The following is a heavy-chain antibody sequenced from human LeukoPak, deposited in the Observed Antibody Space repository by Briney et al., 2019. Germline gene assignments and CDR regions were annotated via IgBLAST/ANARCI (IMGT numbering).Heavy chain of an antibody. CDR1: GYTFISFG. V-gene: IGHV1-18*01. CDR3: SRDSRYSHSSGAFDI. Sequence: VASVKVSCKASGYTFISFGIAWVRQAPGQGLEWVGWISAYNGNTNSAQNLQGRVTVTTDTSTSTAYMELRSLRSHDPAVYYWSRDSRYSHSSGAFDIWGHGTVVTVSS. J-gene: IGHJ3*02. D-gene: IGHD6-6*01. CDR2: ISAYNGNT.